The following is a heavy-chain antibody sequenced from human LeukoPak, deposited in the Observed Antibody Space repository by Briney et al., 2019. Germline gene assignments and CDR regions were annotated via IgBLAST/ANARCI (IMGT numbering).Heavy chain of an antibody. V-gene: IGHV3-7*01. Sequence: GGSLRLSCAASGFTFRTYWMSWVRQSPGKGLEWVAKIKQLGSEKYYDDSVQGRFTISRDDAKNSLYLQMNSLRGEDTAVYYCTRQRGWDYFDNWGQGTLVIVSS. CDR1: GFTFRTYW. D-gene: IGHD1-1*01. CDR3: TRQRGWDYFDN. J-gene: IGHJ4*02. CDR2: IKQLGSEK.